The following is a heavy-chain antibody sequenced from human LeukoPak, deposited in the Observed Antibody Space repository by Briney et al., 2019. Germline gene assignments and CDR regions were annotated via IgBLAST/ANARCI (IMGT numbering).Heavy chain of an antibody. J-gene: IGHJ4*02. CDR1: GFTLSSYG. D-gene: IGHD6-19*01. Sequence: GGSLRLSCAASGFTLSSYGMHWVRQAPGPGLEGVAFIRYDGSKKYYADSVKGRFTISRDNSKNTLYLQFISVRAEHTAVYYCAKDWDSSGWYYFDYWGQGTLVTVSS. V-gene: IGHV3-30*02. CDR2: IRYDGSKK. CDR3: AKDWDSSGWYYFDY.